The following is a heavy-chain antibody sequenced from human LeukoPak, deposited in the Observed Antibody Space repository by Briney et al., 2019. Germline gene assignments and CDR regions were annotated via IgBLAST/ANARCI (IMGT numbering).Heavy chain of an antibody. D-gene: IGHD6-13*01. CDR2: INHSGST. CDR1: GGSFSGYY. J-gene: IGHJ3*02. CDR3: AGRRGSSWFDAFDI. Sequence: SETLSLTCAVYGGSFSGYYWSWIRQPPGKGLEWIGEINHSGSTNYNPSLKSRVTISVDKSKNQFSLKLSSVTAADTAVYYCAGRRGSSWFDAFDIWGQGTMVTVSS. V-gene: IGHV4-34*01.